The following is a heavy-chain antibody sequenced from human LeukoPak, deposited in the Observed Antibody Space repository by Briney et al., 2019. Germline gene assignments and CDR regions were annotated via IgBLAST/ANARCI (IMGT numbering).Heavy chain of an antibody. J-gene: IGHJ4*02. CDR1: GGSFSDYY. CDR3: ARGRLEVEMATITAIDY. D-gene: IGHD5-24*01. Sequence: SETLSLTCAVYGGSFSDYYWTWIRQPPGKGLEWIGEINHSGSTNYNPSLKSRVTISVDTSKNQFSLKLSSVTAADTAVYYCARGRLEVEMATITAIDYWGQGTLVTVSS. CDR2: INHSGST. V-gene: IGHV4-34*01.